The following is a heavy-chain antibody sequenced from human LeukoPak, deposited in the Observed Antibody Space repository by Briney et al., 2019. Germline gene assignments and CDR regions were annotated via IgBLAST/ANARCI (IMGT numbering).Heavy chain of an antibody. J-gene: IGHJ3*02. Sequence: PGGSLRLSCAASGFTFSSYGMHWVRQAPGKGLEWVAVISYDGSNKYYADSVKGRFTISRDNSKNTLYLQMNSLRAEDTAVYYCAKEGSSWYVGAFDIWGQGTMVTVSS. CDR2: ISYDGSNK. D-gene: IGHD6-13*01. CDR1: GFTFSSYG. CDR3: AKEGSSWYVGAFDI. V-gene: IGHV3-30*18.